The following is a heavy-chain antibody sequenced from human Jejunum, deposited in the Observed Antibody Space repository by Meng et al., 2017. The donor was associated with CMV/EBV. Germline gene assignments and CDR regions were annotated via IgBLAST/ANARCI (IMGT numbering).Heavy chain of an antibody. D-gene: IGHD3-3*01. V-gene: IGHV3-21*06. Sequence: FTFSTYTMTWVRQAPVKGLEWVASIRNISDHMYYADSMKGRFTISRDNAKGSLYLQMNSLRAEDTAVYYCARVGRLAGYDVVPDKWGQGTLVTVSS. CDR2: IRNISDHM. J-gene: IGHJ4*02. CDR3: ARVGRLAGYDVVPDK. CDR1: FTFSTYT.